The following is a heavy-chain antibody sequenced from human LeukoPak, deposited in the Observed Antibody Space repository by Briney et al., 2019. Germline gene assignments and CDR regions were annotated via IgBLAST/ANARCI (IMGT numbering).Heavy chain of an antibody. D-gene: IGHD6-19*01. CDR2: MYHSGIS. J-gene: IGHJ4*02. V-gene: IGHV4-4*02. CDR1: GASISSSNW. CDR3: AVSTGWYKIDY. Sequence: SETLSLTCAVSGASISSSNWWGWVRQPPGKGLEWIGEMYHSGISNYNPSLKSRVTISVDKSKNQFSLKLNSMTAADTAVYYCAVSTGWYKIDYWGQGTLVTVSS.